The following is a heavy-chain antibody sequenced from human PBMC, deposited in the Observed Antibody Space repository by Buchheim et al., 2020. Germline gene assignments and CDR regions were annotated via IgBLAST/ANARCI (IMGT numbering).Heavy chain of an antibody. J-gene: IGHJ6*02. CDR1: GFTFSSYG. V-gene: IGHV3-33*01. CDR2: IWYDGSNK. CDR3: ARDLDVQLVLDYYYYGMDV. Sequence: QVQLVESGGGVVQPGRSLRLSCAASGFTFSSYGMHWVRQAPGKGLEWVAVIWYDGSNKYYADSVKGRFTISRDNSKNTLYLQMNSLRAEDTAVYYCARDLDVQLVLDYYYYGMDVWGQGTT. D-gene: IGHD6-13*01.